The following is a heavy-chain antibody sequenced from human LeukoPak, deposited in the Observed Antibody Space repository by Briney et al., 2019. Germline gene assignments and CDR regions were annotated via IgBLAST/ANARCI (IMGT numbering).Heavy chain of an antibody. J-gene: IGHJ5*02. D-gene: IGHD6-13*01. V-gene: IGHV1-2*02. CDR3: ARVVLHSSSWYWFDP. CDR1: GYTFTGYY. CDR2: INPNSGGT. Sequence: ASVKVSCKASGYTFTGYYMHWVRQAPGRGLEWMGWINPNSGGTNYAQKFQGRVTMTRDTSISTAYMELSRLRSDDTAVYYCARVVLHSSSWYWFDPWGQGTLVTVSS.